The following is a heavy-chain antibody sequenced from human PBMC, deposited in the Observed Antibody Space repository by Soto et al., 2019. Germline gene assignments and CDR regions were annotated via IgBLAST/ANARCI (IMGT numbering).Heavy chain of an antibody. CDR2: INPNTGAT. CDR3: AILAITGSDYFDY. V-gene: IGHV1-2*04. Sequence: ASVKVSCKTSGYTFTDYYIQWVLQTPGEGLEWMGWINPNTGATNYAQKFQGWVTMTRDTSISTAYMELRSLKSDDTAVYYCAILAITGSDYFDYWGQGTRVTVSS. D-gene: IGHD1-20*01. J-gene: IGHJ4*02. CDR1: GYTFTDYY.